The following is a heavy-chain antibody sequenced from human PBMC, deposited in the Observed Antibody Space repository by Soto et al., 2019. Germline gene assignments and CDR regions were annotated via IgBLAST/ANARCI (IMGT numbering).Heavy chain of an antibody. J-gene: IGHJ4*02. CDR1: GFTFSSYA. CDR2: ISGSGGST. Sequence: GGSLRLSCAASGFTFSSYAMSWVRQAPGKGLEWVSAISGSGGSTYYADSVKGRFTISRDNSKNTLYLQMNSLRAEDTAVYYCAKDDPFIVSSSWYAPFFSWGQGTLVTISS. V-gene: IGHV3-23*01. D-gene: IGHD6-13*01. CDR3: AKDDPFIVSSSWYAPFFS.